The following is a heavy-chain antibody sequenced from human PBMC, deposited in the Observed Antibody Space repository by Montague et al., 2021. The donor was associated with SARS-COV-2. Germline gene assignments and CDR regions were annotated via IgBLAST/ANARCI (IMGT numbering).Heavy chain of an antibody. D-gene: IGHD3-22*01. CDR3: ARVHYYTGYVDS. V-gene: IGHV4-59*01. J-gene: IGHJ4*02. CDR2: IYYSGST. Sequence: SETLSLTCTVSGGPMRDYYWSWIRQPPGEGLEWIGYIYYSGSTXXXPSXNSRVTLSLDTSKNQFSLNLRSVTAADTAFYYCARVHYYTGYVDSWGQGTLVSVSS. CDR1: GGPMRDYY.